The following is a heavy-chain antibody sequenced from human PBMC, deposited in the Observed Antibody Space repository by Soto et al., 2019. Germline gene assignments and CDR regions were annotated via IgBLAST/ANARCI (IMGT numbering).Heavy chain of an antibody. CDR3: GRSVVGATGEILYHAMDL. CDR1: GYTFTSYA. CDR2: INAANGDT. J-gene: IGHJ6*02. D-gene: IGHD1-26*01. Sequence: ASVKVSCKASGYTFTSYALHWVRQARGERPEWMGWINAANGDTKYSKKLQGRVTITRDTSASTGYMELSSLRSEDTAVYYCGRSVVGATGEILYHAMDLSGPGPPVTVPS. V-gene: IGHV1-3*01.